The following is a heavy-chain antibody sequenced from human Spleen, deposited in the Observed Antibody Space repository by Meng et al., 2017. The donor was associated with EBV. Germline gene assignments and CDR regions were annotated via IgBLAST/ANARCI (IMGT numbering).Heavy chain of an antibody. CDR2: LTPNSGDT. CDR1: EDTFTGYY. V-gene: IGHV1-8*02. Sequence: QAERLQSGRGVNRPAASVKVSCKASEDTFTGYYIHWVRPAPGQGLEWMGVLTPNSGDTGYAQKFQGRVTMTRDTSISTAYMELNSLRSEDTAVYYCARERLDGKYFHFWGLGTLVTASS. D-gene: IGHD5-24*01. J-gene: IGHJ1*01. CDR3: ARERLDGKYFHF.